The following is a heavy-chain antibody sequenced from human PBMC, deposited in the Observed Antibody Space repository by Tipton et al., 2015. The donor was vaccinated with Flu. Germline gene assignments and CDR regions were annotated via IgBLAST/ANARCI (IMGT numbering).Heavy chain of an antibody. CDR3: VRLTYYYGSGTSDF. J-gene: IGHJ4*02. D-gene: IGHD3-10*01. CDR1: GYSISSGYY. Sequence: TLSLTCTVSGYSISSGYYWGWIRQSPGKGLEWIGSFYHYGSTYYNPSLKSRVTISIDTFKTQFSLRLSSVTAADTAVYYCVRLTYYYGSGTSDFWGQGTLVTVSS. V-gene: IGHV4-38-2*02. CDR2: FYHYGST.